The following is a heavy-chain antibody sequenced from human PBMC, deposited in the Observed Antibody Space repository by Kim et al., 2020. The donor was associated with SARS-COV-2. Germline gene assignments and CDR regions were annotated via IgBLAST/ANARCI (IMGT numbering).Heavy chain of an antibody. V-gene: IGHV3-30-3*01. Sequence: GGSLRLSCAASGFTFSSYAMHWVRQAPGKGLEWVAVISYDGSNKYYADSVKGRFTISRDNSKNTLYLQMNSLRAEDTAVYYCAREKLRYFDWLSTPFDYWGQGTLVTVSS. D-gene: IGHD3-9*01. CDR2: ISYDGSNK. J-gene: IGHJ4*02. CDR1: GFTFSSYA. CDR3: AREKLRYFDWLSTPFDY.